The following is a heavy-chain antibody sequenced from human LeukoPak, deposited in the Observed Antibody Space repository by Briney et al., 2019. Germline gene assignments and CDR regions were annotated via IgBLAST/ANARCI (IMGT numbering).Heavy chain of an antibody. J-gene: IGHJ6*01. V-gene: IGHV4-30-4*01. CDR1: GRSISSGDYY. CDR2: IYYSGST. D-gene: IGHD2-2*01. CDR3: ARGRYCSSTSCYPYYYYGMDV. Sequence: SQTLSLTCTVSGRSISSGDYYWSWIRQPPGRGVEWIGHIYYSGSTYYIPSLKSRVTISVDTSKNQFSLKLSSVTAADTAVYYCARGRYCSSTSCYPYYYYGMDVWGKGTTVTVSS.